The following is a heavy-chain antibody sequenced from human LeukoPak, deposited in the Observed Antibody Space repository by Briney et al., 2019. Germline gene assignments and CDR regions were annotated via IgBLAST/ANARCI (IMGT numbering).Heavy chain of an antibody. CDR2: IKQDGSEK. J-gene: IGHJ4*02. D-gene: IGHD2-15*01. V-gene: IGHV3-7*01. Sequence: GGSLRLSCAASGFTFSSYWMSWVHQAPGKGLEWVANIKQDGSEKYYVDSVKGRFTISRDNAKNSLYLQMNSLRAEDTVVYYCASKKWSPTSFDYWGQGTLVTVSS. CDR1: GFTFSSYW. CDR3: ASKKWSPTSFDY.